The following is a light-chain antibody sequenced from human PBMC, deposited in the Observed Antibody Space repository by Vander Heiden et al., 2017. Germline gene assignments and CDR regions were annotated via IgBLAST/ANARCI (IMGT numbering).Light chain of an antibody. J-gene: IGLJ1*01. CDR1: SSDLGGYNY. CDR2: DVS. Sequence: QSALTQPASVSGSPGQSITISCTGTSSDLGGYNYVSWYQQHPGKAPKLMIYDVSNRPSGVSNRFSGSKSGNTASLTISGLQAEDEADYYCSSYTSSSTLHVFGTGTKVTVL. V-gene: IGLV2-14*01. CDR3: SSYTSSSTLHV.